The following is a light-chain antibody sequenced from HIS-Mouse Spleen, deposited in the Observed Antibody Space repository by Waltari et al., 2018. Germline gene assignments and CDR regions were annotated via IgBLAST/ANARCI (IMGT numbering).Light chain of an antibody. CDR1: SLRSYY. Sequence: SSELTQDPAVSVALGQTVRLTCQGDSLRSYYASWYQQKPGQAPVLFIYGKNNRPSGIPDRFSGSRSGNSASLNLTGAQAEDEADSYCNSRDSSGNHVVFGGGTKLTVL. CDR2: GKN. J-gene: IGLJ2*01. CDR3: NSRDSSGNHVV. V-gene: IGLV3-19*01.